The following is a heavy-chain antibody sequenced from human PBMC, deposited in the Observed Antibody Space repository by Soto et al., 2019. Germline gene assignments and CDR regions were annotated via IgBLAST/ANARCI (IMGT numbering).Heavy chain of an antibody. CDR3: ARDAHFYSSGFLSRPALDY. Sequence: GGSLRLSCAASGFTFSSYGMHWVRQAPGKGLEWVAVIWYDGSNKYYADSVKGRFTISRDNSKNTLYLQMNSLRAEDTAVYYCARDAHFYSSGFLSRPALDYWGQGTLVTVSS. V-gene: IGHV3-33*01. CDR1: GFTFSSYG. D-gene: IGHD3-22*01. J-gene: IGHJ4*02. CDR2: IWYDGSNK.